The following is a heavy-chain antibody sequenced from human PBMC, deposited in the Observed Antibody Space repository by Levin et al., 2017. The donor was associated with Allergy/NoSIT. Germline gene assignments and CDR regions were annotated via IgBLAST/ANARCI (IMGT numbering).Heavy chain of an antibody. Sequence: GGSLRLSCAASGFTFSSYGMHWVRQAPGKGLEWVAVIWYDGSNKYYADSVKGRFTISRDNSKNTLYLQMNSLRAEDTAVYYCATSGGPLRYYGMDGWGQGTTVTVSS. CDR2: IWYDGSNK. J-gene: IGHJ6*02. V-gene: IGHV3-33*01. CDR3: ATSGGPLRYYGMDG. D-gene: IGHD6-25*01. CDR1: GFTFSSYG.